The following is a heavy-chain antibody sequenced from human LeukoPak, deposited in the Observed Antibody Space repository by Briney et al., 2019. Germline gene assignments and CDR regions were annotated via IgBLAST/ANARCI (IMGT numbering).Heavy chain of an antibody. CDR3: ARVTMVRGHAFDI. CDR1: GFTFSSYA. Sequence: GGSLRLSCAASGFTFSSYAMHWVRQAPGKELEWVAVISYDGSNKYYADSVKGRFTVSRDNSKNTLYLQMNSLRAEDTAVYYCARVTMVRGHAFDIWGQGTMVTVSS. D-gene: IGHD3-10*01. V-gene: IGHV3-30-3*01. J-gene: IGHJ3*02. CDR2: ISYDGSNK.